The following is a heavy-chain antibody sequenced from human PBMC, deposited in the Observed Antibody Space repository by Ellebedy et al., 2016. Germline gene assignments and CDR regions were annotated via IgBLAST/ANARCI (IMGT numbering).Heavy chain of an antibody. CDR1: GYTFTSYA. CDR2: INAGNGNT. J-gene: IGHJ2*01. CDR3: AREGSYYWYFDL. D-gene: IGHD1-26*01. Sequence: ASVKVSCKASGYTFTSYAMHWVRQAPGQRLEWMGWINAGNGNTKYSQKFQGRVTITRDTSASTAYMELSSLRSEDTAVYYCAREGSYYWYFDLWGRGTLVTVSS. V-gene: IGHV1-3*01.